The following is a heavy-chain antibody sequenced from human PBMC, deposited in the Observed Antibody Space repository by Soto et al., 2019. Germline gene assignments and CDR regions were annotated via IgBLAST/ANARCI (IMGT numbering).Heavy chain of an antibody. Sequence: QVQLVESGGGLVKPGGSLRLSCAASGFTFSDYYMSWIRQAPGKGLEWGAYISSSGSTIYYADSVQGRLTISRDNAKNSLYLQRNGLRAGDTAVYYCASRSTIAAESSLWFDPWGQGTLVTVSS. J-gene: IGHJ5*02. V-gene: IGHV3-11*01. CDR2: ISSSGSTI. CDR1: GFTFSDYY. D-gene: IGHD5-12*01. CDR3: ASRSTIAAESSLWFDP.